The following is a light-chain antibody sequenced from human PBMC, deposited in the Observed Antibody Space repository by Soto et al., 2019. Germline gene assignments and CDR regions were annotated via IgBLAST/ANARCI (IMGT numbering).Light chain of an antibody. J-gene: IGKJ1*01. Sequence: IVLTQCAGTLSLSPGERATLACRASQRFXSSYLAWYQQTPGQTPRLLXYGASSRATGSPDRLSGSGSVTDFTLTISSLQSEDFAAYYRQQFRNGTWTFGQGTKVDIK. CDR2: GAS. CDR3: QQFRNGTWT. CDR1: QRFXSSY. V-gene: IGKV3-20*01.